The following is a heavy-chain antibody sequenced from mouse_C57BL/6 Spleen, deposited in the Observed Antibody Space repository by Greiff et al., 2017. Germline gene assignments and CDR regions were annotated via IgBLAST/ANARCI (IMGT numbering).Heavy chain of an antibody. D-gene: IGHD1-1*01. V-gene: IGHV5-17*01. Sequence: EVKLVESGGGLVKPGGSLKLSCAASGFTFSDYGMHWVRQAPEKGLEWVAYISSGSSTIYSAETVKGRFTISRDNAKNTLFLQMNSLKSEDTAMYYCARRTTWSMDDWGQGTSVTVSA. CDR1: GFTFSDYG. CDR3: ARRTTWSMDD. CDR2: ISSGSSTI. J-gene: IGHJ4*01.